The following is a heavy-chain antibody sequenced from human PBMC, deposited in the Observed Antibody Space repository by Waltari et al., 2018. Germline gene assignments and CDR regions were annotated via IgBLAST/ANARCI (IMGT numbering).Heavy chain of an antibody. Sequence: QLQLQESSPGLVKPSGTLSLTCAVSCDSVTSSYWWSWVRQPPGKGLDWIGQGHGSGRINYNPSLRSRVTVSLDTSDNQVSRKVTYATAADTAVYYCARDRGRGLYLDSWGPGTLVTVSP. J-gene: IGHJ4*02. D-gene: IGHD2-15*01. V-gene: IGHV4-4*02. CDR3: ARDRGRGLYLDS. CDR2: GHGSGRI. CDR1: CDSVTSSYW.